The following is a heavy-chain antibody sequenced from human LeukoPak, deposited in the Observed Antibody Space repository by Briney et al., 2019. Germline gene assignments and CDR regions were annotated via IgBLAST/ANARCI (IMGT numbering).Heavy chain of an antibody. CDR2: IYSGGST. J-gene: IGHJ5*02. CDR3: ARVRASTTIFGVVRGNWFDP. V-gene: IGHV3-66*02. CDR1: GFTFSSYW. D-gene: IGHD3-3*01. Sequence: GGSLRLSCAASGFTFSSYWMSWVRQAPGKGLEWVSVIYSGGSTYYADSVKGRFTISRDNSKNTLYLQMNSLRAEDTAVYYCARVRASTTIFGVVRGNWFDPWGQRTLVTVSS.